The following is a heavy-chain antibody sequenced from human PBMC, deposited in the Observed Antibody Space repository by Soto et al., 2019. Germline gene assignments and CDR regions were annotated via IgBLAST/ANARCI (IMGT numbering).Heavy chain of an antibody. CDR2: IYGGGNGP. J-gene: IGHJ4*02. V-gene: IGHV3-23*01. CDR1: GFTFSAFA. CDR3: AKMEGMDPWAYSFDY. Sequence: EVQVLESGGGLVQPGGSLRLSCAATGFTFSAFAMSWVRQAPGKGLEWVSRIYGGGNGPHYADSVKGRVTISRDNSKNTLYLQMNSLSAEDTAVYDCAKMEGMDPWAYSFDYWGQGTLVTVSS. D-gene: IGHD2-2*03.